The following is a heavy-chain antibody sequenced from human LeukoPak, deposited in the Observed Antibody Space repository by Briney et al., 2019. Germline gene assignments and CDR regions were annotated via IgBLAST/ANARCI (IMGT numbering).Heavy chain of an antibody. J-gene: IGHJ4*02. CDR1: GFTFSSYE. CDR2: ISSSGSTI. V-gene: IGHV3-48*03. Sequence: GGSLRLSCAASGFTFSSYEMNWVRQAPGKGLEWVSYISSSGSTIYYADSVKGRFTISRDNAKNSLYLQMNSLRAEDTAVYYCAREPRTRRRGYSSGYYGYWGQGTLVTVSS. CDR3: AREPRTRRRGYSSGYYGY. D-gene: IGHD3-22*01.